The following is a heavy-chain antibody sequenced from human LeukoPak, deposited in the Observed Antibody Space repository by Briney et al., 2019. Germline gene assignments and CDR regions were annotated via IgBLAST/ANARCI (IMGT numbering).Heavy chain of an antibody. D-gene: IGHD1-26*01. CDR3: ARDNSVGETAWWFDP. V-gene: IGHV1-46*01. CDR1: GYSFPSYY. Sequence: ASVKVSCKASGYSFPSYYMHWVRQAPGQGLEWMGFINPSGSSAAYAQKFQGRLTMTRDMFTSTDYMELTSLTSDDTAVYYCARDNSVGETAWWFDPWGQGTLVTVSS. CDR2: INPSGSSA. J-gene: IGHJ5*02.